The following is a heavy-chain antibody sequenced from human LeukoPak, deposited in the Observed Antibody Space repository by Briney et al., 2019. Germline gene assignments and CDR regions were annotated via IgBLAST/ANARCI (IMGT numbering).Heavy chain of an antibody. V-gene: IGHV1-24*01. CDR2: FDPEDGQT. J-gene: IGHJ4*02. Sequence: ASVTVSCKASGYTFTSYGISWVRQAPGQGLEWMGGFDPEDGQTIYAQKFQGRVTVTEDASTDTAYMELSSLGSEDTAVYYCATEGGRSYYLYWGQGTLVTVSS. CDR3: ATEGGRSYYLY. D-gene: IGHD1-26*01. CDR1: GYTFTSYG.